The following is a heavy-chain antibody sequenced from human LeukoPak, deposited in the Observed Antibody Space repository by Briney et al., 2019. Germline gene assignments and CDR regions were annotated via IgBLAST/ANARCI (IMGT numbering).Heavy chain of an antibody. D-gene: IGHD2-15*01. Sequence: GSLRLSCSASGFTFSTYTMNWIRQPPGKGLEWIGEINHSGSTNYNPSLKSRVTISVDTSKNQFSLKLSSVTAADTAVYYCARAGVVADGFDYWGQGTLVTVSS. CDR3: ARAGVVADGFDY. CDR1: GFTFSTYT. CDR2: INHSGST. J-gene: IGHJ4*02. V-gene: IGHV4-34*01.